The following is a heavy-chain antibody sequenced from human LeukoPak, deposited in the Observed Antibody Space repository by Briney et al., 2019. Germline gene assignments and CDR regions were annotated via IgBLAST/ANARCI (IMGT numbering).Heavy chain of an antibody. V-gene: IGHV1-69*05. CDR2: IIPIFGTA. D-gene: IGHD3-22*01. CDR1: GGAFSSYA. J-gene: IGHJ4*02. Sequence: ASVKVSCKASGGAFSSYAIGWVRQAPGQGLEWMGRIIPIFGTANYAQKFQGRVTITTDESTSTAYMELSSLRSEDTAVYYCARGAYDSSGYRRRTYYFDYWGQGTLVTVSS. CDR3: ARGAYDSSGYRRRTYYFDY.